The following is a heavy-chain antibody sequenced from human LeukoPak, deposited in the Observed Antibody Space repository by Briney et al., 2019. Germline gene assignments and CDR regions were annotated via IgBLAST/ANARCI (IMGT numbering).Heavy chain of an antibody. D-gene: IGHD3-22*01. CDR3: ASYDSSGPFDY. CDR1: GGTFSSYA. CDR2: ISAYNGNT. V-gene: IGHV1-18*01. Sequence: GASVKVSCKASGGTFSSYAISWVRQAPGQGLEWMGWISAYNGNTNYAQKLQGRVTMTTDTSTSTAYMELRSLRSDDTAVYYCASYDSSGPFDYWGQGTLVTVSS. J-gene: IGHJ4*02.